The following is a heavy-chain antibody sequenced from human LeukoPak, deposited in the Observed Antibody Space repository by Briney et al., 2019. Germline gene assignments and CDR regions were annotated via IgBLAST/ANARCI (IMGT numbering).Heavy chain of an antibody. J-gene: IGHJ4*02. CDR3: ARSMAAAVDYFDY. Sequence: PSETLSLTCTVSGGSISSCYWSWIRQPAGKGLEWIGRIYTSGSTNYNPSLKSRVTMSVDTSKNQFSLKLSSVTAADTAVYYCARSMAAAVDYFDYWGQGTLVTVSS. CDR1: GGSISSCY. V-gene: IGHV4-4*07. D-gene: IGHD6-13*01. CDR2: IYTSGST.